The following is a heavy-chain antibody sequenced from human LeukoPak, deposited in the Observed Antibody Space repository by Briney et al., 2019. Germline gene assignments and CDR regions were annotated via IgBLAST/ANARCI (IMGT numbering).Heavy chain of an antibody. CDR2: ISGSGGST. V-gene: IGHV3-23*01. J-gene: IGHJ4*02. Sequence: GASLRLSCAACGFTFSSYAMSWVRQAAGKGLEWVSAISGSGGSTYYADSVKGRFTISRDNSKNTLYLQMNSLRAVDTAEYYCARGIQWLVPNVFDYWGQGTLVTVSS. CDR3: ARGIQWLVPNVFDY. CDR1: GFTFSSYA. D-gene: IGHD6-19*01.